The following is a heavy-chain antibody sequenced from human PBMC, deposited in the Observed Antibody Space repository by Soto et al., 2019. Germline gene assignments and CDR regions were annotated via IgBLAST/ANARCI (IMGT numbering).Heavy chain of an antibody. V-gene: IGHV4-4*02. CDR2: IYHSGST. J-gene: IGHJ5*02. CDR3: ARVWTTATNRFAP. D-gene: IGHD4-17*01. Sequence: SETLSLTCAVSGGSISSSNWWSWVRQPPGKGLEWIGEIYHSGSTYYNPSLKSRVTISVDKSRNQFSLKLSSVTAADTAVYYCARVWTTATNRFAPWGQGSLVTVSS. CDR1: GGSISSSNW.